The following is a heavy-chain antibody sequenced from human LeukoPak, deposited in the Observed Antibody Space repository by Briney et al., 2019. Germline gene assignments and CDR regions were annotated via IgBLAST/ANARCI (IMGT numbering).Heavy chain of an antibody. V-gene: IGHV1-18*01. J-gene: IGHJ4*02. Sequence: ASVKVSCKASGYTFTSYGISWVRQAPGQGLEWMGWISAYNGNTNYAQKLQGRVTMTTDTSTSTAYMELRSLRSDDTAVYYCARDQRDYYGSGSYYNDKNDYWGQGTLVTVSS. D-gene: IGHD3-10*01. CDR1: GYTFTSYG. CDR2: ISAYNGNT. CDR3: ARDQRDYYGSGSYYNDKNDY.